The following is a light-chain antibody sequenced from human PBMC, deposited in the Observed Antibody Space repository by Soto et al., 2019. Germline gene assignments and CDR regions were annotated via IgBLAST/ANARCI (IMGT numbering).Light chain of an antibody. CDR1: TSDVGSYNL. J-gene: IGLJ3*02. CDR2: EGT. CDR3: CSYAGSRTFVV. V-gene: IGLV2-23*03. Sequence: QSVLTQPASMSGSPGQSITISCTGTTSDVGSYNLISWYQQYPGTAPKLIIYEGTKRPSGISNRFSASKSGNTASLTISGLQAEDEADYYCCSYAGSRTFVVLGGGTKVT.